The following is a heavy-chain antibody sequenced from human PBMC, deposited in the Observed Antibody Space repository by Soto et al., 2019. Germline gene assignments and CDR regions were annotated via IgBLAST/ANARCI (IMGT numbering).Heavy chain of an antibody. CDR1: GGSISSYY. Sequence: QVQLQESGPGLVKPSETLSLTCTVSGGSISSYYWSWIRQPPGKGLEWIGYIYYSGSTNYNPSLKSRVTRSVDTAKNQVSPRLSSVTAADTAVYYCARDPGYYYYGMDVWGQGTTVTVSS. V-gene: IGHV4-59*01. CDR3: ARDPGYYYYGMDV. CDR2: IYYSGST. J-gene: IGHJ6*02.